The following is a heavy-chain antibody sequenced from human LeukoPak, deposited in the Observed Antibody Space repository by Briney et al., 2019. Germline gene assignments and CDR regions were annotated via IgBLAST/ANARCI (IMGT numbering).Heavy chain of an antibody. CDR1: GFTFSSYG. D-gene: IGHD3-9*01. J-gene: IGHJ4*02. Sequence: GGSLRLSCAASGFTFSSYGMHWVRQAPGKGLEWVAFIRYDGSNKYYADSVKGRFTISRDNSKNTLYLQMNSLRAEDTAVYYCARGGLTNVLRYFDWLAFFDYWGQGTLVTVSS. CDR2: IRYDGSNK. V-gene: IGHV3-30*02. CDR3: ARGGLTNVLRYFDWLAFFDY.